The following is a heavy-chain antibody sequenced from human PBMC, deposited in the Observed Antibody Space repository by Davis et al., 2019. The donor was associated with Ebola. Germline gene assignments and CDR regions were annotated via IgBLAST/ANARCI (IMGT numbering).Heavy chain of an antibody. CDR1: GGSISSYY. CDR3: ARLLGPDDY. CDR2: SHYSGST. V-gene: IGHV4-59*08. D-gene: IGHD2/OR15-2a*01. Sequence: MPSETLSLTCTVSGGSISSYYWTWVRQPPGKRLEWIGYSHYSGSTNYNPSLKSRVTISTATSRSQFSLKLSSVTAADTAVYYCARLLGPDDYWGQGTLVTVSS. J-gene: IGHJ4*02.